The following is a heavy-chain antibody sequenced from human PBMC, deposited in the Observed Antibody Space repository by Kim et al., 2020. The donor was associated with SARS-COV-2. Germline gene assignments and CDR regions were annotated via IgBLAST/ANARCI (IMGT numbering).Heavy chain of an antibody. Sequence: GGSLRLSCVVSGFNFHDYWMSWVRQAPGRGLEWLASIKLDGTEQFYVDSVKGRFTISRDNAKNSLYLQMNRLRAEDTALYYCARGAGSYVFDPWGQGTLVTVST. CDR1: GFNFHDYW. V-gene: IGHV3-7*01. D-gene: IGHD1-26*01. J-gene: IGHJ5*02. CDR3: ARGAGSYVFDP. CDR2: IKLDGTEQ.